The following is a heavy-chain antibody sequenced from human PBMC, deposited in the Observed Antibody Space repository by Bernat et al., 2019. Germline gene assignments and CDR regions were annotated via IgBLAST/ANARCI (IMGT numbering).Heavy chain of an antibody. D-gene: IGHD6-19*01. J-gene: IGHJ4*02. Sequence: QVQLVESGGGVVQPGRSLRLSCVVSGFNFNNYAVHWVRQAPGKGLEWVAVISHDARRKYYADAVKGRFTISRDNSKNTVYMDMNTLRGEETAVYYCARVASRNRGWYQEDFDYWGQGTLVTVSS. CDR2: ISHDARRK. CDR3: ARVASRNRGWYQEDFDY. CDR1: GFNFNNYA. V-gene: IGHV3-30*04.